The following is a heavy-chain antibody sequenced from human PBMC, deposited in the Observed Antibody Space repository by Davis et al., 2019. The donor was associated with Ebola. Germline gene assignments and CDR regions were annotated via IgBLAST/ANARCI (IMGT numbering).Heavy chain of an antibody. J-gene: IGHJ5*02. V-gene: IGHV4-34*01. D-gene: IGHD3-3*01. CDR1: GGSFSGYY. Sequence: MPSETLSLTCAVYGGSFSGYYWSWIRQLPGKGLEWNGEINHSGSTNYNPSLKSRVTISVDTSKNQFALKLSSVTAADTAVYYCARVDPPYYYFWSGYNYNGFDPWGQGTLVTVSS. CDR2: INHSGST. CDR3: ARVDPPYYYFWSGYNYNGFDP.